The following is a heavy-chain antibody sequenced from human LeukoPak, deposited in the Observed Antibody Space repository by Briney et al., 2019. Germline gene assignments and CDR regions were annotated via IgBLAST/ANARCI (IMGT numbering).Heavy chain of an antibody. CDR2: IYTSGST. V-gene: IGHV4-4*07. CDR1: GGSISSYY. CDR3: AREVTDDFWSGYYGGDYYYYMDV. D-gene: IGHD3-3*01. Sequence: SSETLSLTCTVSGGSISSYYWSWIRQPAGKGLEWIGRIYTSGSTNYNPSLKSRVTMSVDTSKNQFSLKLSSVTAADTAVYYCAREVTDDFWSGYYGGDYYYYMDVWGKGTTVTVSS. J-gene: IGHJ6*03.